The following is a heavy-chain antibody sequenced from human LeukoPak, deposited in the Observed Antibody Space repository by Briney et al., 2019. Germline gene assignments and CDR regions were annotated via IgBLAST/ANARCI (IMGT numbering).Heavy chain of an antibody. Sequence: SETLSLTCTVSGVSLSTYYWFWIRQPAGEGLEWIGRIEISGNADYNPSLKSRLTMSVDTFKNQFSLRLTSVTAADTAVYYCARDPGHYNHDWYFDLWGRGTLVTVSS. V-gene: IGHV4-4*07. CDR1: GVSLSTYY. CDR3: ARDPGHYNHDWYFDL. CDR2: IEISGNA. J-gene: IGHJ2*01. D-gene: IGHD4-17*01.